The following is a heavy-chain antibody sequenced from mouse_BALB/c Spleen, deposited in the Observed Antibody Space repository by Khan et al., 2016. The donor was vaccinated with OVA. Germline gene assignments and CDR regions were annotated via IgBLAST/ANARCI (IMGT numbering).Heavy chain of an antibody. D-gene: IGHD4-1*01. Sequence: VQLKQSGAELVKPGASVKLSCTASGFTIKDTYIHWVKQRPEQGLEWIGRIDPANGNTKYDPKFQGKATKTADTSSNTAYLQLSSLTSEDTAVDYCVRDNWDMFAYWGQGTLVTVSA. CDR3: VRDNWDMFAY. J-gene: IGHJ3*01. V-gene: IGHV14-3*02. CDR2: IDPANGNT. CDR1: GFTIKDTY.